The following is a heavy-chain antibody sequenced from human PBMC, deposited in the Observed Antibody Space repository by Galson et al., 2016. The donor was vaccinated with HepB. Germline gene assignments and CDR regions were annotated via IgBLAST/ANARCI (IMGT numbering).Heavy chain of an antibody. J-gene: IGHJ4*02. D-gene: IGHD6-13*01. CDR2: ISNDGSKR. Sequence: SLRLSCAASGFTFTNYGMNWLRQAPGKGLEWVAYISNDGSKRYFAASVKGRFTISRDNPKNTLYLQMNSLKVEDTAVYYCAREMHVAAAAAFDFWGRGTLVTVSS. V-gene: IGHV3-30*03. CDR1: GFTFTNYG. CDR3: AREMHVAAAAAFDF.